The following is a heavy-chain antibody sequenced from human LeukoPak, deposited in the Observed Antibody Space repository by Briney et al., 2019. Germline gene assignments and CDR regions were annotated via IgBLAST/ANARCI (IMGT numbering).Heavy chain of an antibody. J-gene: IGHJ4*02. CDR3: ASFCASTTCYNDGTNFAF. D-gene: IGHD2-2*01. CDR1: GGSMSSGTYY. V-gene: IGHV4-61*02. CDR2: IFSSGNN. Sequence: PSETLSLTCTVSGGSMSSGTYYWSWIRQPAGKGLEYIGRIFSSGNNKYNPSLKSRITMSTDTSKNQFSLNLCSVTAADSAVYYCASFCASTTCYNDGTNFAFWGQGTLVTVSS.